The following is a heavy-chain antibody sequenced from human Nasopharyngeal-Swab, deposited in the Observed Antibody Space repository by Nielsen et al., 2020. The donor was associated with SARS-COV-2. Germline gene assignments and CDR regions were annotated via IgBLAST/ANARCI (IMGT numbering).Heavy chain of an antibody. D-gene: IGHD3-22*01. CDR3: VASTHSYDSGGYRPFDY. V-gene: IGHV1-58*02. CDR2: VPVGSGNT. J-gene: IGHJ4*02. CDR1: GFTFTGSA. Sequence: SVKVSCKASGFTFTGSAMQWVRQARGQRPEWIGRVPVGSGNTHYAQKFQERVTITRDLSTTTSYMELSSLRSEDTAVYYCVASTHSYDSGGYRPFDYWGQGTLVTVSS.